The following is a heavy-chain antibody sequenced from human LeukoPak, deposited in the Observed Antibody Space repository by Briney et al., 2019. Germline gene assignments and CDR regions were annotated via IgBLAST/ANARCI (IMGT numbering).Heavy chain of an antibody. J-gene: IGHJ4*02. V-gene: IGHV3-30*03. Sequence: GGSLRLSCSASGFTFSSYGMHWVRQAPGKGLEWVAVISYDGSNKYYADSVKGRFTISRDNSKNTLYLQMNSLRAEDTAVYYCARSRYYFDYWGQGTLVTVSS. CDR1: GFTFSSYG. CDR3: ARSRYYFDY. CDR2: ISYDGSNK.